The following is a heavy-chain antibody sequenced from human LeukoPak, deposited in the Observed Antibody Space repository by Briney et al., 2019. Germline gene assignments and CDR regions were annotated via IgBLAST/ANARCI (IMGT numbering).Heavy chain of an antibody. V-gene: IGHV3-7*01. CDR1: GFPFSSYW. CDR3: ARAAHSSSAF. Sequence: GGSLRLSCVASGFPFSSYWMTWVRQAPGKGLEWVANIKQDGSKKSYVDSVKGRFTISRDNAKNSLYLQMNSLRAEDTAVYYCARAAHSSSAFWGQGTLVTVSS. CDR2: IKQDGSKK. D-gene: IGHD6-13*01. J-gene: IGHJ4*02.